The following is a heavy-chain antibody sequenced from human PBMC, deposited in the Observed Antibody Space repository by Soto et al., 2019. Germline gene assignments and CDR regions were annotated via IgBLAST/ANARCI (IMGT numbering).Heavy chain of an antibody. V-gene: IGHV3-48*04. Sequence: QPGGSLRLSCVTSGFTFSDYNMNWVRQAPGKGLEWVASISGGSTIYYADSVKGRFTISRDNAKNSLYLQMNSLRAEDTAVYYCASLTSDGGADGMDVWGQGTTVTVSS. CDR3: ASLTSDGGADGMDV. CDR1: GFTFSDYN. D-gene: IGHD3-10*01. J-gene: IGHJ6*02. CDR2: ISGGSTI.